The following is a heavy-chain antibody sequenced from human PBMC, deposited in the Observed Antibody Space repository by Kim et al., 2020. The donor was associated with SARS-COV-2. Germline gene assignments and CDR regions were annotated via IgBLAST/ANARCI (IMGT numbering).Heavy chain of an antibody. CDR1: AGSISSCGYF. Sequence: SETLSLTCTVSAGSISSCGYFWNWIRQHPGKGLEWVVSIYSGGSTYYNPSLKSRVTISIDTSEMHLSLKLTSVTGADTAVYYCERAASARGASLGVWGNGTTATVSS. CDR3: ERAASARGASLGV. J-gene: IGHJ6*04. D-gene: IGHD3-10*01. CDR2: IYSGGST. V-gene: IGHV4-31*03.